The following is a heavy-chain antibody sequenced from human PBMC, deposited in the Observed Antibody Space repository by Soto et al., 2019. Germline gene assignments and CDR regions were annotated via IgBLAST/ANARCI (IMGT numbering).Heavy chain of an antibody. CDR3: ARAVAVAADFDY. D-gene: IGHD6-19*01. V-gene: IGHV1-3*05. CDR1: GYTFTGYA. CDR2: INAGNGNT. J-gene: IGHJ4*02. Sequence: QVQLVQSGAEEKKPGASVKVSCKASGYTFTGYAMHWVRQAPGHRLEWMGWINAGNGNTKYSQKFQSRVTITRDTSASTTYMELSSLRSEDTAVYYCARAVAVAADFDYWGQGTLVTVSS.